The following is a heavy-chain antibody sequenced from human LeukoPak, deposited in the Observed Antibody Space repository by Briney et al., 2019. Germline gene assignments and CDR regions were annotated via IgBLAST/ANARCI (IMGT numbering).Heavy chain of an antibody. V-gene: IGHV3-7*01. CDR2: IKQDGIET. Sequence: PGGSLRLSCAPSGITISNHWMSWGRQAPGEGLEWVANIKQDGIETYYVDSVKGRFTISRDNAKNSLFLQMNSLRAEDTAVYYCAGWAYSSSWYWIDYWGRGTLVTVSS. CDR1: GITISNHW. J-gene: IGHJ4*02. CDR3: AGWAYSSSWYWIDY. D-gene: IGHD6-13*01.